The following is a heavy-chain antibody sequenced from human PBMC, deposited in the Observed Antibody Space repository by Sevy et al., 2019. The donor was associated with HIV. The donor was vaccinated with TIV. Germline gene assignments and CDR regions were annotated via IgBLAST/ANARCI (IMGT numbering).Heavy chain of an antibody. CDR1: GFTFGPYA. J-gene: IGHJ4*02. CDR2: IRGKPFCGTT. D-gene: IGHD2-15*01. V-gene: IGHV3-49*03. CDR3: AREAGVVVVVAANQFDY. Sequence: GGSLRLSCAASGFTFGPYAMSWFRQAPGKGLEWVAFIRGKPFCGTTEYAASVKGRFTISRDDSKSIAYLDMNSLKIDDSAIYYCAREAGVVVVVAANQFDYWGLGTLVTVSS.